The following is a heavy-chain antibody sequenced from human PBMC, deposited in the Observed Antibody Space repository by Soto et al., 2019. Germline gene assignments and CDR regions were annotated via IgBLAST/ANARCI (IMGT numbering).Heavy chain of an antibody. D-gene: IGHD3-22*01. J-gene: IGHJ3*02. CDR3: VREALPFYDNNGYYAMDAFDI. CDR2: ISSSGGTI. V-gene: IGHV3-48*02. CDR1: GFPFVNYS. Sequence: XGSLLLSCAVSGFPFVNYSMHWVRQAPGKGLEWASYISSSGGTIYYADSVKGRFTVSRDNAKNSLYLQVNSLRDEDTAVYYCVREALPFYDNNGYYAMDAFDIWGQGTMVTVSS.